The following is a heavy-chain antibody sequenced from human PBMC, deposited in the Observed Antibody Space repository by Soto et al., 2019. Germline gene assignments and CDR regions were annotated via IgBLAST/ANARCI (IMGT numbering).Heavy chain of an antibody. J-gene: IGHJ5*02. CDR3: ARADYDLPTFDT. Sequence: SETLSLTCTVSGGSISSGGYYWSWIRQHPGKGLEWIGYIYYSGSTYYNPSLKSRVTISVDTSKNQFSLKLSSVTAADTAVYYCARADYDLPTFDTWGQGTPLTISS. D-gene: IGHD3-16*01. CDR2: IYYSGST. CDR1: GGSISSGGYY. V-gene: IGHV4-31*03.